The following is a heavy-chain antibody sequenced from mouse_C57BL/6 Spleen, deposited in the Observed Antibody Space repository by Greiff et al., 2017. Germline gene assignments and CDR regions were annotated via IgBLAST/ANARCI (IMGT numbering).Heavy chain of an antibody. CDR3: ARWGRLSYYFDY. V-gene: IGHV1-53*01. J-gene: IGHJ2*01. CDR2: INPSNGGT. CDR1: GYTFTSYW. Sequence: QVQLQQSGTELVKPGASVKLSCKASGYTFTSYWMHWVKQRPGQGLEWIGNINPSNGGTNYNEKFKNKATLTVDKSSSTAYMQLSSLTSEDSAVYYCARWGRLSYYFDYWGQGTTLTVSS. D-gene: IGHD2-2*01.